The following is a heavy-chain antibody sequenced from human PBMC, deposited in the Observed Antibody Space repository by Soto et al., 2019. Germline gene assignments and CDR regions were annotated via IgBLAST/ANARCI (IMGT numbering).Heavy chain of an antibody. J-gene: IGHJ5*02. V-gene: IGHV1-18*01. CDR3: ANTAYGGYWSGGWFDP. CDR1: GDTFTSYG. Sequence: QVQLVQSGAEVKKPGASVKVSCKASGDTFTSYGISWVRQAPGQGLEWMGWINLYNGNTNYAQKFQGRVTMTTDTSTSTAYMELRSLRSDDTAVYYCANTAYGGYWSGGWFDPWGQGILVTVSS. CDR2: INLYNGNT. D-gene: IGHD2-8*02.